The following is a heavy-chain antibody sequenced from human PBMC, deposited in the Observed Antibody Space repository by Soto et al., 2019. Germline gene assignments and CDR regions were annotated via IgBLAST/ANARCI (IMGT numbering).Heavy chain of an antibody. V-gene: IGHV4-59*01. CDR2: IYYSGST. Sequence: SETLSLTCTVSGGSISSYYWSWIRQPPGKGLEWIGYIYYSGSTNYNPSLKSRVTISVDTSKNQFSLKLSSVTAADTAVYYCASYSYGYFLLDHWGQGTLVTVSS. CDR1: GGSISSYY. CDR3: ASYSYGYFLLDH. J-gene: IGHJ4*02. D-gene: IGHD5-18*01.